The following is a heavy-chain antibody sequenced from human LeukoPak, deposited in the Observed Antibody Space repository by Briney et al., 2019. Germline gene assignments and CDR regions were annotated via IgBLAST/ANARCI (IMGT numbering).Heavy chain of an antibody. CDR1: GYTFTDYY. CDR3: ARASYYYDSSGYLGYYFDY. CDR2: INPNSGGT. Sequence: ASVKVSFKASGYTFTDYYMHWVRQAPGQGLEWMGWINPNSGGTNYAQKFQGRVTMTRDTSISTAYMELSRLRSDDTAVYYCARASYYYDSSGYLGYYFDYWGQGTLVTVSS. J-gene: IGHJ4*02. V-gene: IGHV1-2*02. D-gene: IGHD3-22*01.